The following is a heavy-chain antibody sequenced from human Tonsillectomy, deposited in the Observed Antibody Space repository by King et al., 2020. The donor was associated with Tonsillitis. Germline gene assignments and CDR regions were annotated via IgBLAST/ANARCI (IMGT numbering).Heavy chain of an antibody. J-gene: IGHJ5*02. D-gene: IGHD3-22*01. CDR1: GFTFVGYA. CDR2: ISYDGSNK. CDR3: ARDRVPDYYDGSGYLTWFDP. Sequence: VQLVESGGGVVQPGRSLRLSCAASGFTFVGYALHWVRQAPGKGLEWVAFISYDGSNKYYADSVKGRFTISRDNSKNTLYLQMNSLRAEDTAVYYCARDRVPDYYDGSGYLTWFDPWGQGTLVTVSS. V-gene: IGHV3-30-3*01.